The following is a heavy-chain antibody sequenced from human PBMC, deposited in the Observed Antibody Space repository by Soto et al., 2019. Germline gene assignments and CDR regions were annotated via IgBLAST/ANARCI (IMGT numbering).Heavy chain of an antibody. CDR3: AAWTVTTPRYFDY. D-gene: IGHD4-17*01. Sequence: GASVKVSCKASGFTFTSSAMQWVRQARGQRLEWIGWIVVGSGNTNYAQKFQERVTITRDMSTSTAYMELSSLRSEDTAVYYCAAWTVTTPRYFDYWGQGTLVTVSS. V-gene: IGHV1-58*02. J-gene: IGHJ4*02. CDR2: IVVGSGNT. CDR1: GFTFTSSA.